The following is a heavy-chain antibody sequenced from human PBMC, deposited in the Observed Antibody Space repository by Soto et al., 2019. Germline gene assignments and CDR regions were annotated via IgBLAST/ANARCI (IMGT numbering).Heavy chain of an antibody. J-gene: IGHJ6*02. CDR2: ISGSVCST. CDR3: AKILRAVARPPGHYYGMDV. V-gene: IGHV3-23*01. D-gene: IGHD6-19*01. CDR1: GFTFSSYA. Sequence: GGSLRLSCAASGFTFSSYAISCVRHAPGKGLEWVSAISGSVCSTYYAGSVKGRFAISRYNSKNTLYLQMNSLRSEDTAVYYRAKILRAVARPPGHYYGMDVWAQGTTVTVS.